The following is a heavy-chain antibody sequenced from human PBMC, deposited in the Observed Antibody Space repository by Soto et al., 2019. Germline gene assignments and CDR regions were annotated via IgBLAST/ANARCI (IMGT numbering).Heavy chain of an antibody. Sequence: QVQLVQSGAEVKEPGDSVRVSCEPSGYTFTAYYIHWVRQAPGQGLEWMGWINPKFGDTTYAQDFQGRVSMTRDMSISTVYMELSRLTSDDTARYYCARNMDYYYGPGSGNGHGFWGQGTTVTVFS. CDR1: GYTFTAYY. D-gene: IGHD3-10*01. CDR3: ARNMDYYYGPGSGNGHGF. V-gene: IGHV1-2*02. J-gene: IGHJ6*02. CDR2: INPKFGDT.